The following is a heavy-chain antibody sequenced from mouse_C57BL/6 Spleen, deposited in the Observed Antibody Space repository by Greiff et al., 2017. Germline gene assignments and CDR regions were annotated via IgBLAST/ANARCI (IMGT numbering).Heavy chain of an antibody. D-gene: IGHD3-1*01. J-gene: IGHJ3*01. V-gene: IGHV1-82*01. CDR2: IYPGDGDT. CDR3: ARGGDDGLGF. Sequence: QVQLKESGPELVKPGASVKISCKASGYAFSSSWMNWVKQRPGKGLEWIGRIYPGDGDTNYNGKFKGKATLTADKSSSTAYMQLSSLTSEDSAVYFCARGGDDGLGFWGQGTLVTVSA. CDR1: GYAFSSSW.